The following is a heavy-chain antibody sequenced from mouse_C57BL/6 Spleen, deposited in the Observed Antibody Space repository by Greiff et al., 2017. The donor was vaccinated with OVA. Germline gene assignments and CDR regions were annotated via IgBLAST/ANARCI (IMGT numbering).Heavy chain of an antibody. V-gene: IGHV1-52*01. Sequence: QVHVKQPGAELVRPGSSVKLSCKASGYTFTSYWMHWVKQRPIQGLEWIGNIDPSDSETHYNQKFKDKATLTVDKSSSTAYMQLSSLTSEDSAVYYCARGDAGYWGQGTTLTVSS. CDR2: IDPSDSET. CDR1: GYTFTSYW. J-gene: IGHJ2*01. CDR3: ARGDAGY.